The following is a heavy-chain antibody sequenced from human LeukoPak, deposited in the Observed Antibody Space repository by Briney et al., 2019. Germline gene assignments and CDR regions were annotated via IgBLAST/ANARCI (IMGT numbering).Heavy chain of an antibody. CDR3: ARNTRSTEYYYGSGSYYSYYFDY. CDR2: INWNGGST. Sequence: LTGGPLRLSCAASRFTFDYGMSWVRQAPGKGLEWVSGINWNGGSTGYADSVKGRFTISRDNAKNSLYLQMNSLRAEDTALYYCARNTRSTEYYYGSGSYYSYYFDYWGQGTLVTVSS. CDR1: RFTFDYG. D-gene: IGHD3-10*01. V-gene: IGHV3-20*04. J-gene: IGHJ4*02.